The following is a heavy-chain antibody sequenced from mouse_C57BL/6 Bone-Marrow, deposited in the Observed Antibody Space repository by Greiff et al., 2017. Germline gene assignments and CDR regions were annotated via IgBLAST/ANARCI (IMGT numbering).Heavy chain of an antibody. CDR1: GYTFTSYW. D-gene: IGHD1-1*01. CDR3: ARDYYGSSGAMDY. CDR2: IDPSDSYT. J-gene: IGHJ4*01. V-gene: IGHV1-69*01. Sequence: VQLQQPGAELVMPGASVKLSCKASGYTFTSYWMHWVKKRPGQGLEWIGEIDPSDSYTNYNQKFKGKSTLTVDKSSSTAYMQLSSLTSEDAAVYYCARDYYGSSGAMDYWGQGTSVTVSS.